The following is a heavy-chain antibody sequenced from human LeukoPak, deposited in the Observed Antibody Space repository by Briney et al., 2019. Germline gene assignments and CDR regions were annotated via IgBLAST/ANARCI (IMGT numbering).Heavy chain of an antibody. CDR3: AKAQSRIVGATIFDY. CDR2: ISGSDGST. V-gene: IGHV3-23*01. D-gene: IGHD1-26*01. J-gene: IGHJ4*02. CDR1: GFTFSSYA. Sequence: GGSLRLSCAASGFTFSSYAMSWVRQAPGKGLEWVSAISGSDGSTYYADSVKGRFTISRDNSKNTLYLQMNSLRAEDMAVYYCAKAQSRIVGATIFDYWGRGTLVTVSS.